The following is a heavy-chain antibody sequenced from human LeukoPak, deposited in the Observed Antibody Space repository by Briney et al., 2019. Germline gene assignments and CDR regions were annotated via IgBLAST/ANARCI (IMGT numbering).Heavy chain of an antibody. CDR1: GYLFTSYW. Sequence: GESLKISCEGSGYLFTSYWIGWVREVPGKGLEGMGIIYPGDSDTRYSPSFQGQVTISADKSISTAYLQWSSLKASDTAMYYCARHFQQLGTPYGMDVWGQGTTVTVSS. CDR2: IYPGDSDT. V-gene: IGHV5-51*01. J-gene: IGHJ6*02. D-gene: IGHD6-13*01. CDR3: ARHFQQLGTPYGMDV.